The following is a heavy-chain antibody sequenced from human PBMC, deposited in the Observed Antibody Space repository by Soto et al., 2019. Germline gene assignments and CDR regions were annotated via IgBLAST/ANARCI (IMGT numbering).Heavy chain of an antibody. D-gene: IGHD1-1*01. CDR3: VKGSGNNWSFGMEV. V-gene: IGHV3-64D*08. CDR1: GFTFITCA. CDR2: IHGTGSST. Sequence: PGGALRLSCSASGFTFITCAMHWVLQAPGKGLEYVSAIHGTGSSTYYADSVKGRFTISRDNSKNTVSLQMSSLRTEDTAVYYCVKGSGNNWSFGMEVWGQGTTVTVSS. J-gene: IGHJ6*02.